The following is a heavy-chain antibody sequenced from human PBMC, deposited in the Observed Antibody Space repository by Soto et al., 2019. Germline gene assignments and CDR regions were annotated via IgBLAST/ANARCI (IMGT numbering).Heavy chain of an antibody. V-gene: IGHV4-59*08. CDR1: GGSISSYY. Sequence: WETLSLTCTVSGGSISSYYWSWIRQPPGKGLEWIGYIYYSGSTNYNPSLKSRVTISVDTSKNQFSLKLSSVTAADTAVYYCARRPEPAAQFDYWGQGTLVTVSS. CDR2: IYYSGST. D-gene: IGHD2-2*01. J-gene: IGHJ4*02. CDR3: ARRPEPAAQFDY.